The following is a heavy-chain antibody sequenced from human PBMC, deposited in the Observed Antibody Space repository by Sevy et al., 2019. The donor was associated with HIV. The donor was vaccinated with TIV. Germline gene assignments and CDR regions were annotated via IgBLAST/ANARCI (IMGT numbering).Heavy chain of an antibody. D-gene: IGHD2-15*01. CDR1: GFTFTSSA. Sequence: ASVKVSYKASGFTFTSSAVQWVRQARGQRLEWIGWIVVGSGNTNYAQKFQERVTITRDMSTSTAYMELSSLRSEDTAVYYCAADICSGGSCYSDYWGQGTLVTVSS. V-gene: IGHV1-58*01. CDR2: IVVGSGNT. J-gene: IGHJ4*02. CDR3: AADICSGGSCYSDY.